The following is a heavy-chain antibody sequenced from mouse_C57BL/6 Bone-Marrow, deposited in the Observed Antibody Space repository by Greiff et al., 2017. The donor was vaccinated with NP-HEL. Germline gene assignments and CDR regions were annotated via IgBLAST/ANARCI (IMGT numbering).Heavy chain of an antibody. J-gene: IGHJ2*01. CDR3: ALYYFDY. CDR1: GYTFTSYG. Sequence: VKLVESGAELARPGASVKLSCKASGYTFTSYGISWVKQRTGQGLEWIGEIYPRSGNTYYNEKFKGKATLTADKSSSTAYMELRSLTSEDSAVYFCALYYFDYWGQGTTLTGSS. V-gene: IGHV1-81*01. CDR2: IYPRSGNT. D-gene: IGHD6-5*01.